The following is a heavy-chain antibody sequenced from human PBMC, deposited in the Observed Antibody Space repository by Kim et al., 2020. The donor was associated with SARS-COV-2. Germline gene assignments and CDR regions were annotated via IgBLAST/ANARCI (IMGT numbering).Heavy chain of an antibody. CDR3: ARDRAVAGQGPDY. CDR2: ISSSSSYI. D-gene: IGHD6-19*01. Sequence: GGSLRLSCAASGFTFSSYSMNWVRQAPGKGLEWVSSISSSSSYIYYADSVKGRFTISRDNAKNSLYLQMNSLRAEDTAVYYCARDRAVAGQGPDYWGQGTLVTVSS. J-gene: IGHJ4*02. CDR1: GFTFSSYS. V-gene: IGHV3-21*01.